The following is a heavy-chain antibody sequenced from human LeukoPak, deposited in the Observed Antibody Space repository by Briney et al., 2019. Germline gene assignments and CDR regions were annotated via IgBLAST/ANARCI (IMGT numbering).Heavy chain of an antibody. Sequence: PGGSLRLSCAASGFTFSNYVMSWVRQAPGKGLEWVSLISGSGDSTYYADSVKGRFTISRGNSKNTLYLQMNSLRAEDTAVYSCAKGRYHGSESYLNSHDYWGQGTLVTVSS. CDR2: ISGSGDST. V-gene: IGHV3-23*01. J-gene: IGHJ4*02. CDR3: AKGRYHGSESYLNSHDY. CDR1: GFTFSNYV. D-gene: IGHD3-10*01.